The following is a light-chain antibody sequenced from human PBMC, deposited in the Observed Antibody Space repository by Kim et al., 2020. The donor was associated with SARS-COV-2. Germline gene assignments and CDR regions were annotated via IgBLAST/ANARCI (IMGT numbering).Light chain of an antibody. CDR1: QDISNH. Sequence: ASVGDGVTITCRAGQDISNHLAWYQQKPGKVPKVLISAASALQSGVPSRFSGSRSGTDFTLTISSLQPEDVATYYCRKYDNAPWTFGQGTKVDIK. CDR3: RKYDNAPWT. CDR2: AAS. J-gene: IGKJ1*01. V-gene: IGKV1-27*01.